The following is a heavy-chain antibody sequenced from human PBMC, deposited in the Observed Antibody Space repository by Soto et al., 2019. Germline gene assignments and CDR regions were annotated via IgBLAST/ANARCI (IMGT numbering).Heavy chain of an antibody. Sequence: QVQLVESGGGVVQPGRSLRLSCAASGFTFSPYAMHWVRQAPGKGLEWVEVISYDGNNKKYADSVKGRLAISRDNSRNTLYLQMNSLRAEDTAVYYCARARLDTPALDYWGQGTLVTVSS. D-gene: IGHD2-2*01. V-gene: IGHV3-30*09. CDR2: ISYDGNNK. CDR3: ARARLDTPALDY. CDR1: GFTFSPYA. J-gene: IGHJ4*02.